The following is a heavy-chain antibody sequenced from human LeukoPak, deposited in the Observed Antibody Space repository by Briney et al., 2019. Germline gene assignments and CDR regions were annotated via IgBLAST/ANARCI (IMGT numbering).Heavy chain of an antibody. D-gene: IGHD3-9*01. CDR2: IKQDGSEK. V-gene: IGHV3-7*01. Sequence: GGSLRLSCAASGFTFSSYWMSWVRQAPGKGLEWVANIKQDGSEKYYVDSVKGRFTISRDNAKNSLYLQMNSLRAEDSAVYYCARDRSALRYFDWLFSYWGQGTLVTVSS. CDR1: GFTFSSYW. J-gene: IGHJ4*02. CDR3: ARDRSALRYFDWLFSY.